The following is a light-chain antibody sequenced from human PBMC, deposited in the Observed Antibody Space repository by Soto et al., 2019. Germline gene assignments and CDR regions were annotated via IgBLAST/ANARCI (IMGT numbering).Light chain of an antibody. CDR1: QSVSSNY. V-gene: IGKV3-20*01. CDR2: DVS. Sequence: DIVLTQSPGTLSLSPGERATLSCRSSQSVSSNYLAWYQQKPDQAPRLVIYDVSGRPTGIPDRFSGSGSGTDLSLTIRRLEPEEAEVYFCRQYGLSPTCGRGTKVVIK. CDR3: RQYGLSPT. J-gene: IGKJ1*01.